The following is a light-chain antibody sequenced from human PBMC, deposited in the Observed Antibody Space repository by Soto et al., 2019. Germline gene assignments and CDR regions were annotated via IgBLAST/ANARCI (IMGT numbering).Light chain of an antibody. CDR3: SSYTSSSTVV. CDR1: SSDVGGYNY. J-gene: IGLJ2*01. CDR2: DVS. Sequence: QSVLTQPASVSGSPGQSITTSCTGTSSDVGGYNYVSWYQQHPGKAPKLMIYDVSNRPSGVSNRFSGSKSGNTASLTISGLQAEDEADYYCSSYTSSSTVVFGGGTKLTVL. V-gene: IGLV2-14*01.